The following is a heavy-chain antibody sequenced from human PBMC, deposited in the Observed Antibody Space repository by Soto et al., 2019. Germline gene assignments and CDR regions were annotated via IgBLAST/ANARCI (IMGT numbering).Heavy chain of an antibody. J-gene: IGHJ4*02. CDR1: GFTFSSYE. CDR3: AREYCSGGSCYSYYFAY. V-gene: IGHV3-48*03. Sequence: GGSLRLSCAASGFTFSSYEMNWVRQAPGKGLEWVSYISSSGSTIYYADSVKGRFTISRDNAKNSLYLQMNSLRAEDTAVYYCAREYCSGGSCYSYYFAYWGQGTLVTVSS. D-gene: IGHD2-15*01. CDR2: ISSSGSTI.